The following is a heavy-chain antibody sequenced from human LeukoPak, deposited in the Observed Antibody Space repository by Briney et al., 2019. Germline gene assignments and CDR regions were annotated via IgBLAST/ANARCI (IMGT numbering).Heavy chain of an antibody. CDR1: GFTMSSYW. CDR2: IKQDGSEK. CDR3: ARDYLLIHYDSSGYYRDAFDL. J-gene: IGHJ3*01. Sequence: GGSLRLSCAASGFTMSSYWMSWVRQAPGKGLEWVANIKQDGSEKYYVDSVKGRFTISRDNAKNSLYLQMNSLRAEDTAVYHCARDYLLIHYDSSGYYRDAFDLWGQGTMVTVSS. D-gene: IGHD3-22*01. V-gene: IGHV3-7*01.